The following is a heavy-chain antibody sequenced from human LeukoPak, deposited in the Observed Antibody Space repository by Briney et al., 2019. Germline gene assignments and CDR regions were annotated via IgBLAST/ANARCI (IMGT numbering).Heavy chain of an antibody. CDR2: IRNDGSKK. CDR3: AKRDNGGDSGIDY. V-gene: IGHV3-30*02. J-gene: IGHJ4*02. D-gene: IGHD4-23*01. Sequence: GSLRLSWVASGFSFNTYGMHWVRQAPGKGPEWVAFIRNDGSKKFYADALKGRFTISRDNSKNTLYLQVNSLRLDDTAVYYCAKRDNGGDSGIDYWGQGTLVTVSS. CDR1: GFSFNTYG.